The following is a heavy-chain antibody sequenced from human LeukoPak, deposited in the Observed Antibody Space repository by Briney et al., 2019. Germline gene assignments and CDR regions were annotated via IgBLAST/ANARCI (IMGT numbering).Heavy chain of an antibody. D-gene: IGHD6-19*01. Sequence: SETLSLTCTVSGGFISSYYWSWIRQPPGKGLEWIGYIYYSGSTNYNSSLKSRVTISVDTSKNQFSLKLSSVTAADTAVYYCARDTGYSSGWYYFDYWGQGTLVTVSS. J-gene: IGHJ4*02. V-gene: IGHV4-59*01. CDR2: IYYSGST. CDR3: ARDTGYSSGWYYFDY. CDR1: GGFISSYY.